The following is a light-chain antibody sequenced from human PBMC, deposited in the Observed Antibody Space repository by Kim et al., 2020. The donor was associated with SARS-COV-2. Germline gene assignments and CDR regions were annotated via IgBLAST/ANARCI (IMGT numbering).Light chain of an antibody. Sequence: EIVLTQSPATLSVSPGERATLSCRATQSVSSYLAWYQQKPEQAPRLLIYDASNRATGIPARFSGSGSGTDFTLTISSLEPEDFAFYYCQQHSNCPPDLTFGEGTKVDIK. V-gene: IGKV3-11*01. CDR2: DAS. J-gene: IGKJ4*01. CDR1: QSVSSY. CDR3: QQHSNCPPDLT.